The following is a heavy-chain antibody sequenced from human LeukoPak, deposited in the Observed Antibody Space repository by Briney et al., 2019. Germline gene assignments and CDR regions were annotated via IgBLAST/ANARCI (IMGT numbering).Heavy chain of an antibody. CDR2: ISSSSSTI. CDR3: AKEVSSSSWDNYFDY. V-gene: IGHV3-48*01. Sequence: GGSLRLSCAASGFTFSSYSMNWVRQAPGKGLEWVSYISSSSSTIYYADSVKGRFTISRDNSKNTLYLQMNSLRAEDTAVYYCAKEVSSSSWDNYFDYWGQGTLVTVSS. J-gene: IGHJ4*02. CDR1: GFTFSSYS. D-gene: IGHD6-13*01.